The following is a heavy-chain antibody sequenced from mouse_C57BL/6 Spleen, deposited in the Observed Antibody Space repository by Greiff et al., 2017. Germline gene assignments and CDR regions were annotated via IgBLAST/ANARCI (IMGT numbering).Heavy chain of an antibody. J-gene: IGHJ1*03. CDR1: GFTFSSYA. D-gene: IGHD1-1*01. Sequence: EVKLMESGGGLVKPGGSLKLSCAASGFTFSSYAMSWVRQTPEKRLEWVATISDGGSYTYYPDNVKGRFTISRDNAKNNLYLQMSHLKSEDTAMYYCARREYTGWYFDVWGTGTTVTVSS. CDR3: ARREYTGWYFDV. CDR2: ISDGGSYT. V-gene: IGHV5-4*03.